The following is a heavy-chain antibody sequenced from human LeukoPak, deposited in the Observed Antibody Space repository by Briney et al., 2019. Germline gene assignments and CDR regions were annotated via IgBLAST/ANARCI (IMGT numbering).Heavy chain of an antibody. CDR2: IYSIGST. CDR3: ARAGRLEGRPHAFDI. V-gene: IGHV4-59*12. J-gene: IGHJ3*02. Sequence: PSGTLSLTCPVSTPSISNNCLSWIRQPPGEGLDWHGTIYSIGSTTYNPSLKNRFSISVDTSKNQFSLKLTSVNVADTAAYYCARAGRLEGRPHAFDIWGQRTMVTVSS. D-gene: IGHD1-14*01. CDR1: TPSISNNC.